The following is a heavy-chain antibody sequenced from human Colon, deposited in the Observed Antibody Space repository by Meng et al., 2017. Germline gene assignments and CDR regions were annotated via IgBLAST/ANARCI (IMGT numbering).Heavy chain of an antibody. D-gene: IGHD4-17*01. Sequence: VPVQDLGPGLVDPSQTLSPTYTVSGGSISSGDYYWSWIRQPPGKGLEWIVYIYYSGSTYSNASLKSRVTISIDRSKNQFSLKLSSVTAADTAVYYCARDRKHYGERGWFDPWGQGTLVTVS. CDR3: ARDRKHYGERGWFDP. V-gene: IGHV4-30-4*01. CDR2: IYYSGST. J-gene: IGHJ5*02. CDR1: GGSISSGDYY.